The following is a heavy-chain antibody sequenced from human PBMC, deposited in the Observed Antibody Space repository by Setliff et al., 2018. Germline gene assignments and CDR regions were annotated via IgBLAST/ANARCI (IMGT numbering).Heavy chain of an antibody. CDR3: ARDTLLRGSRQSMDV. CDR2: IYHSGST. D-gene: IGHD3-10*01. CDR1: GGPISSGGYY. Sequence: SETLSLTCTVSGGPISSGGYYWSWIRQHPGKGLEWIGYIYHSGSTYYNPSLKSRVTISVDTSKNQFFLKLSSVTAADTAVYYCARDTLLRGSRQSMDVWGKGTTVTVSS. J-gene: IGHJ6*03. V-gene: IGHV4-31*03.